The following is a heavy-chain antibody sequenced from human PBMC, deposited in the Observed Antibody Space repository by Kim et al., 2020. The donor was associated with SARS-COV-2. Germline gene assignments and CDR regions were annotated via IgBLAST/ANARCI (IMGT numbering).Heavy chain of an antibody. CDR2: INPNGGST. Sequence: ASVKVSCKASGYTFTSYYMHWVRQAPGQGLEWMGIINPNGGSTNYAQKFQGRVTMTRDTSTSTVYMELSSLRSDDTAVYYCARIYASGRHYYFDYWGQGALVTVSS. V-gene: IGHV1-46*01. CDR1: GYTFTSYY. D-gene: IGHD3-10*01. CDR3: ARIYASGRHYYFDY. J-gene: IGHJ4*02.